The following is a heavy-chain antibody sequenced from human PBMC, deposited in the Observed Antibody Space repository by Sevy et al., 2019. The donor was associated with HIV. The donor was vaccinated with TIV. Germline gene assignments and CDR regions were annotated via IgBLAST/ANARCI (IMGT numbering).Heavy chain of an antibody. Sequence: GGSLRLSCAASGFTFDDYGMSWVRQAPGKGLEWVSGINWNGGSTGYADSVKGRFTISRDNAKNSLYLQMNSLRAEDTALYYCARGLGGSGSYYHRTFDYWGQGTLVTVSS. CDR2: INWNGGST. J-gene: IGHJ4*02. CDR1: GFTFDDYG. V-gene: IGHV3-20*04. CDR3: ARGLGGSGSYYHRTFDY. D-gene: IGHD3-10*01.